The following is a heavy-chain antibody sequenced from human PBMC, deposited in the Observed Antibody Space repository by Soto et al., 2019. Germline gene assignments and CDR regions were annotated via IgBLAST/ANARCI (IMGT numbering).Heavy chain of an antibody. CDR2: IYPGDSDT. CDR1: AYTFTNYW. D-gene: IGHD1-1*01. V-gene: IGHV5-51*01. Sequence: GESLKISCKGSAYTFTNYWLAWVRQMPRKGLEWMGIIYPGDSDTRYSPSFQGQVTISADKSISTAYLQWSSLKASDTAMYYCARHSGDGYNYLDYWGQGTLVTVSS. CDR3: ARHSGDGYNYLDY. J-gene: IGHJ4*02.